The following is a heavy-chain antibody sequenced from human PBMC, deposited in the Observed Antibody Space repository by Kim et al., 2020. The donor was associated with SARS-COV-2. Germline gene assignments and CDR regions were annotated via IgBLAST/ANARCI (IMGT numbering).Heavy chain of an antibody. CDR1: GFMLGSYW. CDR2: LNTDGSTT. Sequence: GGSLRLSCAASGFMLGSYWMHWVRQAPGKGLEWVSRLNTDGSTTTYADAVEGRFTISSDNARKTVFLQMNNLRVDDTAVYYYSRASCTTKNCVPDLWG. V-gene: IGHV3-74*03. CDR3: SRASCTTKNCVPDL. J-gene: IGHJ5*02. D-gene: IGHD1-26*01.